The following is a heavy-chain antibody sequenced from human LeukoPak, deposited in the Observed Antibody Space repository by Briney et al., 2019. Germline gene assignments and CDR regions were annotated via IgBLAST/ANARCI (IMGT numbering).Heavy chain of an antibody. D-gene: IGHD6-6*01. Sequence: TLSLTCTASGGSIRTTNYYWDWIRQPPGKALEWLALLSWKDDKRYNPSLKTRLSITKGTSTNQVVLTLTNMDPVDTATYYCAHRRGAVRPWYFDYWGQGILVTVSS. V-gene: IGHV2-5*01. J-gene: IGHJ4*02. CDR3: AHRRGAVRPWYFDY. CDR2: LSWKDDK. CDR1: GGSIRTTNYY.